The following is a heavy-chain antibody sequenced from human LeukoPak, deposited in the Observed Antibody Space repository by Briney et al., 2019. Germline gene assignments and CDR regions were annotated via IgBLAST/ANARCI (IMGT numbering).Heavy chain of an antibody. D-gene: IGHD4-23*01. CDR2: VSGSGDST. CDR3: ASGYGGNSRGGYFDY. V-gene: IGHV3-23*01. Sequence: TGGSLRLSCAASGFTFINYAMAWVRQAPGKGLEWVSAVSGSGDSTYYADSVKGRFTISRDNSKNTLYLQMNSLRAEDTAVYYCASGYGGNSRGGYFDYWGQGTLVTVSS. J-gene: IGHJ4*02. CDR1: GFTFINYA.